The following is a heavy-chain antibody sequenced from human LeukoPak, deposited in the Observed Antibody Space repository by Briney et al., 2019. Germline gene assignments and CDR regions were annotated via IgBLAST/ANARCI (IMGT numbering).Heavy chain of an antibody. J-gene: IGHJ5*02. CDR3: ARIGEEHGFWSDYYNNWFDP. V-gene: IGHV1-8*03. CDR1: GYTFTSYA. CDR2: MNPNSGNT. D-gene: IGHD3-3*01. Sequence: GASVKVSCKASGYTFTSYAMNWVRQAPGQGLEWMGWMNPNSGNTGYAQKFQGRVTITRNTSISTAYMELSSLTSEDTAVYYCARIGEEHGFWSDYYNNWFDPWGQGTLVTVSS.